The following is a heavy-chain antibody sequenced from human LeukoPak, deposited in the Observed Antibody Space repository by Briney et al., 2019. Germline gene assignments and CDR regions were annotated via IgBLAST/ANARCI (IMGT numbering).Heavy chain of an antibody. Sequence: GGSLRLSCSASGFTFSDYYMSWIRQAPGKGLEWVSYISTTGSDTNYVDSVKGRFTISRDNAKNSLYLQMNSLRAEDAAVYYCAKWGDYDVLTGYYVSDYWGQGALVTVSS. J-gene: IGHJ4*02. V-gene: IGHV3-11*03. D-gene: IGHD3-9*01. CDR2: ISTTGSDT. CDR1: GFTFSDYY. CDR3: AKWGDYDVLTGYYVSDY.